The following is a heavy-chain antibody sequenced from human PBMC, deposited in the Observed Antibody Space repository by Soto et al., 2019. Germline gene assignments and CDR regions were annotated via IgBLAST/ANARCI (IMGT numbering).Heavy chain of an antibody. V-gene: IGHV1-46*01. D-gene: IGHD3-10*01. CDR2: INPSGGST. CDR3: AREFVVRGVQSFYYYGMDV. Sequence: GASVKVSCKASGYTFTSYYMHWVRQAPGQGLEWMGIINPSGGSTSYAQKFQGRVTMTRDTSTSTVYMELSSLRSEDTAVYYCAREFVVRGVQSFYYYGMDVWGQGTTVTVSS. J-gene: IGHJ6*02. CDR1: GYTFTSYY.